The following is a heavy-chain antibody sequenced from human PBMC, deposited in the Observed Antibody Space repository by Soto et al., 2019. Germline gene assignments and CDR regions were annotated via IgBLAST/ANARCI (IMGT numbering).Heavy chain of an antibody. CDR1: GFSFSNYA. V-gene: IGHV3-30-3*02. CDR3: AKWFGDLWDAFDL. CDR2: ISYDGANE. Sequence: QVELVESGGGVVQPGGSLRLSCTASGFSFSNYAMHWVRQAPGKGLEWVAVISYDGANEYHADSVRGRFSISRDNSKNMLFLQMNNLRSEDTAEYYWAKWFGDLWDAFDLWGHGTMVVVSS. D-gene: IGHD3-10*01. J-gene: IGHJ3*01.